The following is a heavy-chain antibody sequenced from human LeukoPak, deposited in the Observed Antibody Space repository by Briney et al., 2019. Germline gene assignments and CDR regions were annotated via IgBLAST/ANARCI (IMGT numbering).Heavy chain of an antibody. Sequence: PGGSLRPSCAASGFTISRSSMHWVRQAPGKGLEFVSAISRSGGNTYYANSVKGRFTISRDTSKNTLYLQVGSLRVEDMAVYYCARVGDRSGNGYSHWGQGTLVTVSS. J-gene: IGHJ4*02. D-gene: IGHD2-2*03. CDR2: ISRSGGNT. V-gene: IGHV3-64*01. CDR3: ARVGDRSGNGYSH. CDR1: GFTISRSS.